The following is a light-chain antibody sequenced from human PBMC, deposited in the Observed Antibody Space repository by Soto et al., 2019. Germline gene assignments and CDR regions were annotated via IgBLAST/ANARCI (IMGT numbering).Light chain of an antibody. Sequence: VLTQSPGSLSLSPGERATLSCRASKSVRRSYLAWKQQKPGQAPRLLIYGASSRATGIPDRFSASGSGKEFTLTIILFEPEEFAGYLRQQYACSRPCAQGT. V-gene: IGKV3-20*01. CDR2: GAS. CDR1: KSVRRSY. J-gene: IGKJ1*01. CDR3: QQYACSRP.